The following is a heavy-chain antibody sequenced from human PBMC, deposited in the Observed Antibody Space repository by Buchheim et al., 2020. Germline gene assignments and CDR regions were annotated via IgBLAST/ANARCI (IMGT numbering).Heavy chain of an antibody. D-gene: IGHD6-13*01. CDR3: AAGDY. J-gene: IGHJ4*02. CDR2: IWFAGTKG. Sequence: QVQLVESGGGVVQPGKSLRLSCAASGFTFENYAMHWVRQAPGKGLEWVAIIWFAGTKGHYADSVKGRFAISRDNSNNPLFLQMTNLRVDDTAIYYCAAGDYWGQGTL. CDR1: GFTFENYA. V-gene: IGHV3-33*01.